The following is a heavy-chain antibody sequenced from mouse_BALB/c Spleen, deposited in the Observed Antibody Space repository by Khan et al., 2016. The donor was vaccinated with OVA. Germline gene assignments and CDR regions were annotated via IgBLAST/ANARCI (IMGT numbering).Heavy chain of an antibody. CDR3: AGEVPTY. V-gene: IGHV3-1*02. CDR1: GYSITSGYS. J-gene: IGHJ3*01. CDR2: IHYSGST. Sequence: EVQLQESGPDLVKPSQSLSLTCTVTGYSITSGYSWHWLRQFPGNKLEWMGYIHYSGSTSYNPSLKSRISITPDTSKDQVFLQLNSVTTEDTATXYCAGEVPTYWGQGTLVTVSA.